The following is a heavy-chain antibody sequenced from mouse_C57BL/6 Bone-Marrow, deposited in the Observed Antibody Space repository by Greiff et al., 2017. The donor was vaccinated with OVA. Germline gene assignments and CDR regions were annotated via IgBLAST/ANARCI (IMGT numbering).Heavy chain of an antibody. CDR1: GYAFSSYW. CDR2: IYPGDGDT. J-gene: IGHJ2*01. Sequence: VQLQQSGAELVKPGASVEISCKASGYAFSSYWMNWVKQRPGKGLEWIGQIYPGDGDTNYNGKFKGKATLTAAKSTSTAYMELSILTSEGATVYSCASGAFWGQGTTLTVSS. V-gene: IGHV1-80*01. D-gene: IGHD3-1*01. CDR3: ASGAF.